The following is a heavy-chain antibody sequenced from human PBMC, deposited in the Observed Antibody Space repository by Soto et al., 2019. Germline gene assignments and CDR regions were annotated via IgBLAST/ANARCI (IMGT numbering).Heavy chain of an antibody. D-gene: IGHD5-12*01. CDR1: GFTFSGSA. Sequence: EVQLVESGGGLVQPGGSLKLSCAASGFTFSGSAMHWVRQASGKGLEWVGRIRSKANSYATAYAASVKGRFTISRDDSKNTAYLQMNSLKTEDTAVYYCTRGIGRDGYNYRDYWGQGTLVTVSS. V-gene: IGHV3-73*02. J-gene: IGHJ4*02. CDR2: IRSKANSYAT. CDR3: TRGIGRDGYNYRDY.